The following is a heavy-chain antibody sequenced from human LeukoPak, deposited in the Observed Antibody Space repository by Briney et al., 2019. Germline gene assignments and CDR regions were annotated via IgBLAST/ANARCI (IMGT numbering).Heavy chain of an antibody. CDR1: GGSISSSSYY. CDR2: IYYSGTT. V-gene: IGHV4-61*01. J-gene: IGHJ6*02. Sequence: SETLSLTCTVSGGSISSSSYYWDWIRQPPGKGLEWIGYIYYSGTTNYNPSLKSRVTISVDTSKNQFSLQLRSVTAADTAVYYCAREDPQTTVPEGMDVWGQGTTVTVSS. D-gene: IGHD4-17*01. CDR3: AREDPQTTVPEGMDV.